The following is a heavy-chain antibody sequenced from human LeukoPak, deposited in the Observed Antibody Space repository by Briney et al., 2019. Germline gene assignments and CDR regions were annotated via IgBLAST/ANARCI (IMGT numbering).Heavy chain of an antibody. J-gene: IGHJ4*02. CDR2: INPNSGGT. Sequence: ASVKVSCKASGYTFTGYYMHWVRQAPGQGLEWMGWINPNSGGTNYAQKFQGRVTMTRDTSISTAYMELSRLRSDDTAVYYCARDHLAYCGGDCYSFDYWGQGTLVTVSS. CDR3: ARDHLAYCGGDCYSFDY. D-gene: IGHD2-21*02. V-gene: IGHV1-2*02. CDR1: GYTFTGYY.